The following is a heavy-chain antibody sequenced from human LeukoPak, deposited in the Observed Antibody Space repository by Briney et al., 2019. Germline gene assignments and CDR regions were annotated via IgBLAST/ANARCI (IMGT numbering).Heavy chain of an antibody. CDR3: ARSKARISSYYYYGMDV. V-gene: IGHV4-30-2*01. CDR2: IYHSGST. D-gene: IGHD5-12*01. Sequence: SETLSLTCAVSGGSISSGGYSWSWIRQPPGKGLEWIGYIYHSGSTYYNPSLKSRVTISVDRSKNQFSLKLSSVTAAGTAVYYCARSKARISSYYYYGMDVWGQGTTVTVSS. J-gene: IGHJ6*02. CDR1: GGSISSGGYS.